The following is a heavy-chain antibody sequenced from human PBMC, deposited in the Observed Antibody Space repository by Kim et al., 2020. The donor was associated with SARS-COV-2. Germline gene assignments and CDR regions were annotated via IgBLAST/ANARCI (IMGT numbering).Heavy chain of an antibody. CDR3: ARSYPDTGMDV. Sequence: TNTAQRLQGRVTMTQDPSTSTAYMELRSLRSDDTAVYYCARSYPDTGMDVWGQGTTVTVSS. V-gene: IGHV1-18*01. J-gene: IGHJ6*02. D-gene: IGHD2-2*01. CDR2: T.